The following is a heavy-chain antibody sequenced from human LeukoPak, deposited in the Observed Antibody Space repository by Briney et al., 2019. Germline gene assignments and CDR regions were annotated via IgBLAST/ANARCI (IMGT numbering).Heavy chain of an antibody. J-gene: IGHJ4*02. CDR2: IKLDGSAK. CDR1: GFTFSSFW. Sequence: GGSLRLSCAASGFTFSSFWMSWVRQAPGKGLEWVANIKLDGSAKYYVDSVKGRFTISRDNAKNSLYLQMNSLRAEDTAVYYCARDDRGSYFYWGQGTLITVSS. CDR3: ARDDRGSYFY. D-gene: IGHD1-26*01. V-gene: IGHV3-7*01.